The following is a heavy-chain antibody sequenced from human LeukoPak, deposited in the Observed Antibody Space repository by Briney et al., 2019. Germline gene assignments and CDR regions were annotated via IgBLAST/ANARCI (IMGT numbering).Heavy chain of an antibody. Sequence: GGSLRLSCAASGFTLSSYWMHWVRQAPGKGLVWVSHINIDGSNTRYADSVKGPFTISRDHAENTLYLHMNSLRVDDTAVYYCATSRTFDYWGQGTLVTVSS. J-gene: IGHJ4*02. V-gene: IGHV3-74*01. CDR2: INIDGSNT. CDR3: ATSRTFDY. CDR1: GFTLSSYW.